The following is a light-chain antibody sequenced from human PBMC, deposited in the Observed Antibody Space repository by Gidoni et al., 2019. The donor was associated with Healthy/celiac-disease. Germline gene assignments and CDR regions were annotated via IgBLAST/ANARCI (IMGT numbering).Light chain of an antibody. CDR3: QQYGSSLYT. CDR2: GAS. J-gene: IGKJ2*01. V-gene: IGKV3-20*01. Sequence: EIVLTQSPGTQSLSPGERATLSCRASRSVSSSYLAWYQQKPGQAPRLLIYGASSRATGIPYRFSGSGSGTDFTLTISRLEPEDFAVYYCQQYGSSLYTFGQGTKLEIK. CDR1: RSVSSSY.